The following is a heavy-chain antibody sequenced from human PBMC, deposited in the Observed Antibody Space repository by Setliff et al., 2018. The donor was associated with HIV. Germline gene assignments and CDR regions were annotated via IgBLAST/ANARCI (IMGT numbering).Heavy chain of an antibody. Sequence: GGSLRLSCAASGFTFSSYTMNWVRPAPGKGLEWISYISSSGSSIYLANSVKGRFTISRDDSKNTVYLQMNSLRTEDSAVYYCARACGGGGACYYLDSWGQGTLVTVSS. D-gene: IGHD3-16*01. J-gene: IGHJ4*02. CDR3: ARACGGGGACYYLDS. V-gene: IGHV3-48*01. CDR2: ISSSGSSI. CDR1: GFTFSSYT.